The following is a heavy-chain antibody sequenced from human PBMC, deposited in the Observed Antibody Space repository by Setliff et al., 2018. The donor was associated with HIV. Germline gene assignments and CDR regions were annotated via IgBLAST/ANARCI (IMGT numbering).Heavy chain of an antibody. V-gene: IGHV3-73*01. CDR3: TRHSTDPWSLLDY. CDR1: GFTFSGSA. CDR2: IRSKGYGSAT. D-gene: IGHD1-1*01. Sequence: GGSLRLSCAASGFTFSGSAMHWVRQASGKGLEWVGRIRSKGYGSATAYAASVKGRFTISRDDSKNTAYLQMDSLKTEDTAVHYCTRHSTDPWSLLDYWGQGTLVTVSS. J-gene: IGHJ4*02.